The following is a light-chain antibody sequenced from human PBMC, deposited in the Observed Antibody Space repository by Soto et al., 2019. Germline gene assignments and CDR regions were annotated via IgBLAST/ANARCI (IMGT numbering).Light chain of an antibody. V-gene: IGLV2-8*01. CDR2: EVT. CDR3: SSYGGSNIDV. Sequence: QSALTQPPSASGSPGQAVTISCTGTSSDVGGYNYVSWYQQHPGKAPKLMIYEVTKRPSGVPDRFSGSKSGNTASLTVSGLQAEDEADYYCSSYGGSNIDVFGTGTKVTVL. CDR1: SSDVGGYNY. J-gene: IGLJ1*01.